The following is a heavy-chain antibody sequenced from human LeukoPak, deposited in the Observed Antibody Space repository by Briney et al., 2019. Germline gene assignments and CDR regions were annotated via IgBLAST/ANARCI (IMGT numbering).Heavy chain of an antibody. Sequence: GGSLRLSCVAYGFTLTDYYMSWIRQAPGRGLEWVSDISGSGRNVYYGDSAKGRFTISRDNAKNSLYLQMNNLRAKDTAVYYCARSIGYYYTMDVWGQGTTVTVSS. CDR3: ARSIGYYYTMDV. CDR2: ISGSGRNV. D-gene: IGHD3-22*01. V-gene: IGHV3-11*01. CDR1: GFTLTDYY. J-gene: IGHJ6*02.